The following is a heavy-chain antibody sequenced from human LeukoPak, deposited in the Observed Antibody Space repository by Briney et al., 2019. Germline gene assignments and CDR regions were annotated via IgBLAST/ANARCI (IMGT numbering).Heavy chain of an antibody. CDR1: GFNFSDYY. D-gene: IGHD3-10*01. V-gene: IGHV3-11*01. CDR2: ISPNDVNR. Sequence: GGSLRLSCIVSGFNFSDYYMSWIRQAPGKGLEWISYISPNDVNRYYVDAVKGRFTVSRDNAKNSLFLQMKSLRVEDTAVYHCAGSGSPGDYWGQGTLVTVSS. J-gene: IGHJ4*02. CDR3: AGSGSPGDY.